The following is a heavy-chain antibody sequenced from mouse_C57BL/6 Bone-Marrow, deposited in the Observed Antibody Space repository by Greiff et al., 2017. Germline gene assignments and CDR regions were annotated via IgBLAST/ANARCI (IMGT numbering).Heavy chain of an antibody. Sequence: EVHLVESGGGLVQPGGSMKLSCAASGFTFSDAWMDWVRQSPEKGLEWVAEIRNKANNHATYYAESVKGRFTISRDDSKRSVYLQMHSLRAGDTGIYYYTRNYYYWGQGTTLTVSS. CDR1: GFTFSDAW. J-gene: IGHJ2*01. CDR2: IRNKANNHAT. CDR3: TRNYYY. V-gene: IGHV6-6*01. D-gene: IGHD2-1*01.